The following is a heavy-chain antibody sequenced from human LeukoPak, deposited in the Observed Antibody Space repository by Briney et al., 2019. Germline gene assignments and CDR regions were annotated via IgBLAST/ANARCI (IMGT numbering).Heavy chain of an antibody. Sequence: PGGALRLSCAASGFPLSSYARQWVRQAPAKGLEWVAVISYDESNKYYADSVNGRFIISRDNSKNTLYLQMNSLRAEDTAVYYCARGRYSSGWDDPRIDYWGQGTLVTVAS. D-gene: IGHD6-19*01. CDR1: GFPLSSYA. CDR3: ARGRYSSGWDDPRIDY. V-gene: IGHV3-30-3*01. J-gene: IGHJ4*02. CDR2: ISYDESNK.